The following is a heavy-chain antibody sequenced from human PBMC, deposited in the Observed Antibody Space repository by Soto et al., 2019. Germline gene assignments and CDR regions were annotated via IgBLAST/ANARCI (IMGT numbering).Heavy chain of an antibody. J-gene: IGHJ5*02. CDR2: ISGSGGST. CDR1: GFTFSSYA. CDR3: AKDRGFGGSGTLRWFDP. Sequence: GGSLRLSCAASGFTFSSYAMSWVRQAPGKGLEWVSAISGSGGSTYYADSVKGRFTISRDNSKNTLYLQMNSLRAEDTAVYYCAKDRGFGGSGTLRWFDPWGQGTLVTVSS. V-gene: IGHV3-23*01. D-gene: IGHD3-10*01.